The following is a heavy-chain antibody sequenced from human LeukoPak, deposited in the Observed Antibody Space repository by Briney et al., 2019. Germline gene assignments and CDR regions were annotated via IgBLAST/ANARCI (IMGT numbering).Heavy chain of an antibody. Sequence: PGGSLRLSCAASGFTFSSYAMSWVRQAPGKGLEWVSAISGSGGCTYYADSVKGRFTISRDNSRNTLYLQMNSLRAEDTAVYYCAKSPGGKSSSWYLKDYYYYYMDVWGKGTTVTVSS. CDR3: AKSPGGKSSSWYLKDYYYYYMDV. D-gene: IGHD6-13*01. CDR1: GFTFSSYA. V-gene: IGHV3-23*01. CDR2: ISGSGGCT. J-gene: IGHJ6*03.